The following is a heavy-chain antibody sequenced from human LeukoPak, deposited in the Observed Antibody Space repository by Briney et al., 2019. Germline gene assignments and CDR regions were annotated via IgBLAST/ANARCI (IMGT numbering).Heavy chain of an antibody. Sequence: SVKVSCKASGGTSSSYAISWVRQAPGQGLEWMGGIIPIFGTANYAQKFQGRVTITADESTSTAYMELSSLRSEDTAVYYCARGTVRSDNWFDPWGQGTLVTVSS. CDR1: GGTSSSYA. D-gene: IGHD2-2*01. J-gene: IGHJ5*02. CDR2: IIPIFGTA. CDR3: ARGTVRSDNWFDP. V-gene: IGHV1-69*13.